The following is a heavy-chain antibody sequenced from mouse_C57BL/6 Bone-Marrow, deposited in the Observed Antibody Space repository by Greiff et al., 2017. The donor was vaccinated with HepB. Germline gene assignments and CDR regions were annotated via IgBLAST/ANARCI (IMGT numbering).Heavy chain of an antibody. CDR3: ARGRLRLPYFDY. V-gene: IGHV1-19*01. Sequence: EVQLVESGPVLVKPGASVKMSCKASGYTFTDYYMNWVKQSHGKSLEWIGVINPYNGGTSYNQKFKGKATLTVDKSSSTSEDSAVYYCARGRLRLPYFDYWGQGTTLTVSS. J-gene: IGHJ2*01. CDR1: GYTFTDYY. D-gene: IGHD3-2*02. CDR2: INPYNGGT.